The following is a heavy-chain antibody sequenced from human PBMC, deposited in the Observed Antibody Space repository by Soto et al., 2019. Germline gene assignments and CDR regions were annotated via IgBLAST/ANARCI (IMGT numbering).Heavy chain of an antibody. J-gene: IGHJ4*02. CDR3: AREHSRAAAGFDY. CDR2: INSDGSST. CDR1: GFTFSSYW. Sequence: GGSLRLSCAASGFTFSSYWMHWVRQAPGKGLVWVSRINSDGSSTSYADSVKGRFTISRDNAKNTLYLQMNSLRAEDTAVYYCAREHSRAAAGFDYWGQGTLVTVSS. V-gene: IGHV3-74*01. D-gene: IGHD6-13*01.